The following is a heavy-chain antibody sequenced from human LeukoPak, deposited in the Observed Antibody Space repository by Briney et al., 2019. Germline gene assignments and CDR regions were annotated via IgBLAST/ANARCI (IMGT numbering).Heavy chain of an antibody. V-gene: IGHV1-18*01. Sequence: GASVKVSCKASGYTFTSYGISWVRQAPGQGLEWMGWISAYNGNTNYAQKFQGRVTMTRDTSISTAYMELSRLRSDDTTVYYCARDSRLYGGATSYFDYWGQGTLVTVSS. CDR2: ISAYNGNT. CDR3: ARDSRLYGGATSYFDY. J-gene: IGHJ4*02. CDR1: GYTFTSYG. D-gene: IGHD1-26*01.